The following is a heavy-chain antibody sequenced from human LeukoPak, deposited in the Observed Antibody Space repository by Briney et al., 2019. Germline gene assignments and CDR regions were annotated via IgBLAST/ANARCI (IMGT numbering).Heavy chain of an antibody. CDR3: ARSHYYDSSGYYY. D-gene: IGHD3-22*01. Sequence: SETLSLTCAVYGGSFSGYYWSWIRQPPGKGLEWIGEINHSGSTNYNPSLKSRVTISVDTSKNQFSLKLSSVTAADTAVYYCARSHYYDSSGYYYWGQGTLVTVSS. V-gene: IGHV4-34*01. J-gene: IGHJ4*02. CDR1: GGSFSGYY. CDR2: INHSGST.